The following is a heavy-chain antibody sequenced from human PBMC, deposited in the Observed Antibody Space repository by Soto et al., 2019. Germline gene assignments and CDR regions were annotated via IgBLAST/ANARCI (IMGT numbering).Heavy chain of an antibody. Sequence: SETLSLTCTVSGGSISSSSYYWGWIRQPPGKGLEWIGSIYYSGSTYYNPSLKSRVTISVDTSKNQFSLKLSSVTAADTAVYYCARPLFENDYGGPTGYWGQGTLVTVSS. D-gene: IGHD4-17*01. CDR1: GGSISSSSYY. V-gene: IGHV4-39*01. J-gene: IGHJ4*02. CDR2: IYYSGST. CDR3: ARPLFENDYGGPTGY.